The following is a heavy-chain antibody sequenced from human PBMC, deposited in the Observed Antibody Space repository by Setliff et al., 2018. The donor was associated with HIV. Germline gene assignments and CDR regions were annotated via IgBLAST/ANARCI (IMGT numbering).Heavy chain of an antibody. CDR1: GGSISSDY. V-gene: IGHV4-59*01. CDR3: ARSRTSSGYYGVTGYGMDV. D-gene: IGHD3-22*01. J-gene: IGHJ6*02. CDR2: IYYSGGT. Sequence: SETLSLTCTVSGGSISSDYWSWIRQPPGKGLEWIGYIYYSGGTNYNPSLKSRVTISVATSKNQFSLKLNSVITADTAVYYCARSRTSSGYYGVTGYGMDVWGQGTTVTVSS.